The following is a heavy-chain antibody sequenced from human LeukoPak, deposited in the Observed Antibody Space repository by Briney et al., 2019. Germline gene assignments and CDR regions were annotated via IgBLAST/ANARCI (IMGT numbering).Heavy chain of an antibody. CDR2: IIPIFGTA. V-gene: IGHV1-69*05. CDR3: ARGGGDYYDSSGYLPRGFDP. CDR1: GGTFSSYA. D-gene: IGHD3-22*01. J-gene: IGHJ5*02. Sequence: SVKVSCKASGGTFSSYAISWVRQAPGQGLECMGGIIPIFGTANYAQKFQGRVTITTDESTSTAYMELSSLRSEATAVYYWARGGGDYYDSSGYLPRGFDPWGQGTLVTVSS.